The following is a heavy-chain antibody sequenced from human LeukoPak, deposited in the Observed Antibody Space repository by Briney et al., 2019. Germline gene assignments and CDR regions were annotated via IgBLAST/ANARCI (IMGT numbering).Heavy chain of an antibody. CDR1: GGSISSYY. Sequence: KASETLSLTCTVSGGSISSYYWSWIRQPPGKGLEWIGYIYYSGSTNYNPSLKSRVTISVDTSKNQFSLKLSSVTAADTAVYYCARQITMIVVVIPYYFDYWGQGTLVTVSS. V-gene: IGHV4-59*01. CDR3: ARQITMIVVVIPYYFDY. D-gene: IGHD3-22*01. CDR2: IYYSGST. J-gene: IGHJ4*02.